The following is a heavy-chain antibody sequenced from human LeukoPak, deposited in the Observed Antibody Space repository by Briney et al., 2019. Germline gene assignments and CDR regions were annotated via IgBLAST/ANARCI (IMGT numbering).Heavy chain of an antibody. Sequence: ASVKVSFKVSGYTLTELSMHWVRQAPGKGLEWLGGFDPEDGETIYAQKFQGRVTMTEDTSTDTAYMELSSLRSEDTAVYYCASTVFDFWSGYYLGDWGQGTLVTVSS. D-gene: IGHD3-3*01. V-gene: IGHV1-24*01. CDR2: FDPEDGET. CDR1: GYTLTELS. CDR3: ASTVFDFWSGYYLGD. J-gene: IGHJ4*02.